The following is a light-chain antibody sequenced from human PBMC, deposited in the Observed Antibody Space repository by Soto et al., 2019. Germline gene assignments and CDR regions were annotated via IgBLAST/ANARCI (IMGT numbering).Light chain of an antibody. Sequence: EIVMTQSPATLSMSPGERATLSCRASQSVSSNLAWYQQKPGQAPRLLIYGASTRATGIPARFSGSGSGTELTLTISSLQSEDFAVYDGQQYNNWPPVTFGGGTNVEIK. CDR3: QQYNNWPPVT. J-gene: IGKJ4*01. CDR2: GAS. V-gene: IGKV3-15*01. CDR1: QSVSSN.